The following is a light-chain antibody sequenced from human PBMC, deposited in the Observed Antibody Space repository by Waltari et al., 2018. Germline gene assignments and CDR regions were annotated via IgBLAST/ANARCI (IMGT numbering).Light chain of an antibody. CDR2: DNY. Sequence: HSVLTQPPSVSAAPGPKVTISCSGSSSHIGNYFVSWYHQLPGATPKLLIYDNYKRPSVIPDRFTASKSGTSATLDITGLQIGDEADDYCATWDNSLTAVVFGGGTKLTVL. J-gene: IGLJ2*01. CDR1: SSHIGNYF. V-gene: IGLV1-51*01. CDR3: ATWDNSLTAVV.